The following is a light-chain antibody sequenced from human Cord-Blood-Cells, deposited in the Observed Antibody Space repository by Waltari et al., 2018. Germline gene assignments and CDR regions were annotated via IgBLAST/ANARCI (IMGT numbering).Light chain of an antibody. CDR2: DVS. J-gene: IGLJ2*01. CDR3: SSYTSSSTLV. CDR1: SSDVGGYNY. Sequence: QSALTQPASVSVSPGQSITISCTGTSSDVGGYNYVSWYQQHPGKAPQLMIYDVSNRPSGVSNRFSGSKSVNTAYRTISGLHAEDGADYYCSSYTSSSTLVFGGGTKLTVL. V-gene: IGLV2-14*01.